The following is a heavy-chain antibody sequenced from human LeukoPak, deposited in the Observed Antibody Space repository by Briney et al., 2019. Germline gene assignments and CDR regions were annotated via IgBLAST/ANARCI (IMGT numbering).Heavy chain of an antibody. CDR2: IIPIFGTA. Sequence: SVKVSCKASGGTFSSYAMSWVRQAPRQGLEWMGGIIPIFGTANYAQKFQGRVTITADKSTSTAYMELSSLRSEDTAVYYCAREEYGMDVWGKGTTVTVSS. J-gene: IGHJ6*04. CDR1: GGTFSSYA. CDR3: AREEYGMDV. V-gene: IGHV1-69*06.